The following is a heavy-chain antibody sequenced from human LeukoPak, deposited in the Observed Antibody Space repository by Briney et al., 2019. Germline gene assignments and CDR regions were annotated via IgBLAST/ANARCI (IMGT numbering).Heavy chain of an antibody. J-gene: IGHJ5*02. CDR2: INPNSGGT. Sequence: ASVKVSCKASGYTFTGYYMHWVRQAPGQGLEWMGWINPNSGGTNYAQKFQGRVTMTRDTSTSTVYMELSSLRSEDTAVYYCAREAGYCSSTSCYRNWFDPWGQGTLVTVSS. V-gene: IGHV1-2*02. CDR3: AREAGYCSSTSCYRNWFDP. CDR1: GYTFTGYY. D-gene: IGHD2-2*01.